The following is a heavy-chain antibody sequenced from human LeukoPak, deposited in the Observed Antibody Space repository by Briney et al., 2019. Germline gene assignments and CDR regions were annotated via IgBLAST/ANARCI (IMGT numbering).Heavy chain of an antibody. J-gene: IGHJ5*02. CDR1: GYTFTSYD. Sequence: ASVKVPCKASGYTFTSYDINWVRQAPGQGPEWMGWVSGYNGNTNYAQKFEGRVAMTTDTSSSTAYMELRSLRSDDTAIYYCARGVWFDPWGQGTLVTVSS. CDR2: VSGYNGNT. CDR3: ARGVWFDP. V-gene: IGHV1-18*01.